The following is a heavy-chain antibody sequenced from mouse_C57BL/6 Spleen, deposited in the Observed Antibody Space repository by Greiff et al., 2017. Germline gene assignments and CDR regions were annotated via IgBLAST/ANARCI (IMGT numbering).Heavy chain of an antibody. CDR1: GYTFTDYE. V-gene: IGHV1-15*01. CDR2: IDPETGGT. J-gene: IGHJ2*01. Sequence: VQLMESGAELVRPGASVTLSCKASGYTFTDYEMHWVKQTPVHGLEWIGAIDPETGGTAYNQKFKGKAILTADKSSSTAYMELRSLTSEDSAVYYCTSNWVYFDYWGQGTTLTVSS. D-gene: IGHD4-1*01. CDR3: TSNWVYFDY.